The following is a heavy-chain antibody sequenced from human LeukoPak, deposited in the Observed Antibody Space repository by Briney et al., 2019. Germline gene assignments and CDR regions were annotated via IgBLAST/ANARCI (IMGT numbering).Heavy chain of an antibody. CDR3: ARHPTPGIAVADLGYAFDI. D-gene: IGHD6-19*01. CDR1: GYSFTSYW. J-gene: IGHJ3*02. Sequence: NAGESLKISCKGSGYSFTSYWIGWVRQMPGKGLEWMGIIYPGDSDTRYSPSFQGQVTISADKSISTAYLQWSSLKASDTAMYYCARHPTPGIAVADLGYAFDIWGQGTMVTVSS. V-gene: IGHV5-51*01. CDR2: IYPGDSDT.